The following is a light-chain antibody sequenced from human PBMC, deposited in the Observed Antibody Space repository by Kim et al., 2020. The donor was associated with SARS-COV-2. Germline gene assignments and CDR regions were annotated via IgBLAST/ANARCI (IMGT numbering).Light chain of an antibody. J-gene: IGKJ3*01. CDR1: QSISSY. Sequence: DIQMTQSPSPLSASVGDRVTITCRASQSISSYLNWYQQKPGKAPKLLIYAASSLQSGVPSRFSGSGSGTDFTLTISSLQPEDFATYYCQQSYSTRIFTFGPGTKVDIK. V-gene: IGKV1-39*01. CDR2: AAS. CDR3: QQSYSTRIFT.